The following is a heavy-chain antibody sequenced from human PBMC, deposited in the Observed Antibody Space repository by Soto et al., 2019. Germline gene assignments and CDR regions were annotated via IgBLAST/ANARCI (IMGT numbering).Heavy chain of an antibody. CDR3: ARDQGGEFLKGSGMDV. D-gene: IGHD3-10*01. Sequence: QVQLRESGPGLVKPSETLSLTCTVSGDSISRYYWSWIRLSPGKGLEWIGYIYYSGETNYNPSVKSRVTISVDRTKNQCSLKLSSVTAADTAVYYCARDQGGEFLKGSGMDVWGQGTTVTVSS. V-gene: IGHV4-59*01. CDR2: IYYSGET. CDR1: GDSISRYY. J-gene: IGHJ6*02.